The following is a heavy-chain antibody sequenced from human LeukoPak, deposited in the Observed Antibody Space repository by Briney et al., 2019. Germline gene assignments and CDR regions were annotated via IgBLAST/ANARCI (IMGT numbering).Heavy chain of an antibody. V-gene: IGHV4-34*01. CDR3: SRESGAFSPFGY. Sequence: NTSETLSLTCAVYGGFISGYYWTWIRQSPGKGLEWIGEINHSGSTNYNPSLKSRVTMSLDKSKNHLSLNLTSVTAADTAVYYCSRESGAFSPFGYWGQGTLVTVSS. CDR1: GGFISGYY. D-gene: IGHD1-26*01. CDR2: INHSGST. J-gene: IGHJ4*02.